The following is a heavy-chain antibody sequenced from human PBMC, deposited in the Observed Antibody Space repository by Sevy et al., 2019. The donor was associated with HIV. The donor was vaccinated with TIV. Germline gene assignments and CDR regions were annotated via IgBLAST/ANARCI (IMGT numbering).Heavy chain of an antibody. CDR1: GFTFSNYG. Sequence: GGSLRLSCAASGFTFSNYGMHWVRQAPGKGLEWVAVISYDGSHKYYADSVKGRFTISRDNSKITLYLQMNSLRAEDTAVYYCAKDETMAGAYRGYFDYWGQGTLVTVSS. CDR2: ISYDGSHK. CDR3: AKDETMAGAYRGYFDY. V-gene: IGHV3-30*18. D-gene: IGHD6-19*01. J-gene: IGHJ4*02.